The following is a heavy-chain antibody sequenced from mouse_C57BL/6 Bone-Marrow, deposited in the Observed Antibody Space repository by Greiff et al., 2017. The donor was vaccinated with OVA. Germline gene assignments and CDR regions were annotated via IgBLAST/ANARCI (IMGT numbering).Heavy chain of an antibody. CDR3: ARKGDYGWFAY. D-gene: IGHD2-4*01. CDR1: GFSLTSYG. CDR2: IWSGGST. V-gene: IGHV2-2*01. Sequence: VQLVESGPGLVQPSQSLSITCTVSGFSLTSYGVHWVRQSPGKGLEWLGVIWSGGSTDYNAAFISRLSISKDNSKSQVFFKMNSLQADDTAIYYCARKGDYGWFAYWGQGTLVTVSA. J-gene: IGHJ3*01.